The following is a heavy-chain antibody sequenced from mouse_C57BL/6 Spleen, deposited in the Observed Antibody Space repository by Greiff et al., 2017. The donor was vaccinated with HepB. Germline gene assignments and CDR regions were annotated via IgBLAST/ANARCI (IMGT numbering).Heavy chain of an antibody. J-gene: IGHJ4*01. CDR1: GFTFSSYA. V-gene: IGHV5-9-1*02. CDR3: TRDRAVGYAMDY. D-gene: IGHD1-1*01. CDR2: ISSGGDYI. Sequence: EVQRVESGEGLVKPGGSLKLSCAASGFTFSSYAMSWVRQTPEKRLEWVAYISSGGDYIYYADTVKGRFTISRDNARNTLYLQMSSLKSEDTAMYYCTRDRAVGYAMDYWGQGTSVTVSS.